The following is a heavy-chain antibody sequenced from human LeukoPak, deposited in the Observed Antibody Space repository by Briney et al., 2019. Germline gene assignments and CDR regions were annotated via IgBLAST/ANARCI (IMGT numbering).Heavy chain of an antibody. V-gene: IGHV3-48*02. Sequence: GSLRLSCAASGFTFDDYAMNWVRQAPGKGLEWVSYISSSSSTIYYADSVKGRFTISRDNAKNSLYLQMNSLRDEDTAVYYCARFSTVTTGDAFDIWGQGTMVTVSS. J-gene: IGHJ3*02. CDR3: ARFSTVTTGDAFDI. CDR1: GFTFDDYA. CDR2: ISSSSSTI. D-gene: IGHD4-17*01.